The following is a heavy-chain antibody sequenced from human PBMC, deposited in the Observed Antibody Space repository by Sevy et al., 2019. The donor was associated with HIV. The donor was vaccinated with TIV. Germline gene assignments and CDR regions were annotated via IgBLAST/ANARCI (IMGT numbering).Heavy chain of an antibody. CDR1: EFMFSTYA. J-gene: IGHJ4*02. Sequence: GGSLRLSCAASEFMFSTYAMHWVRQAPGKGLEWVAVISYEGSSHYYGDSVKGRFTISRDNSKNTLFLQMNSLRLEDTAFYYCARDAGYSTDWYPSDYWGQGTLVTVSS. CDR2: ISYEGSSH. D-gene: IGHD6-19*01. CDR3: ARDAGYSTDWYPSDY. V-gene: IGHV3-30-3*01.